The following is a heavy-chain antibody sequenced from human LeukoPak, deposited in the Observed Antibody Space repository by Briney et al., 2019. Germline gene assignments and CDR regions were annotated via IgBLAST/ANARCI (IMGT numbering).Heavy chain of an antibody. D-gene: IGHD2-8*01. J-gene: IGHJ4*02. CDR3: ARLTFGTSGNRHFNY. CDR1: GFTFSTYW. CDR2: IQQDGGTK. Sequence: GGSLRLSCAASGFTFSTYWMSWVRQAPGKGLEWVANIQQDGGTKYYVDSVKGRFTLSRDNAKNSLYLQMSRVRADDTAVYYCARLTFGTSGNRHFNYWGQGTLVTVSS. V-gene: IGHV3-7*01.